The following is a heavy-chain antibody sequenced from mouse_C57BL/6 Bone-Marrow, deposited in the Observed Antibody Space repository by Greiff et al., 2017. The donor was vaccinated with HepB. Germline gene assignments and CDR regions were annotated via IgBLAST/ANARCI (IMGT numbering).Heavy chain of an antibody. CDR1: GFTFTDYY. Sequence: EVKLMESGGGLVQPGGSLSLSCAASGFTFTDYYMSWVRQPPGKALEWLGFIRNKANGYTTEYSASVKGRFTISRDNSQSILYLQMNALRAEDSATYYCARYKVDYYAMDYWGQGTSVTVSS. CDR3: ARYKVDYYAMDY. D-gene: IGHD1-1*01. V-gene: IGHV7-3*01. J-gene: IGHJ4*01. CDR2: IRNKANGYTT.